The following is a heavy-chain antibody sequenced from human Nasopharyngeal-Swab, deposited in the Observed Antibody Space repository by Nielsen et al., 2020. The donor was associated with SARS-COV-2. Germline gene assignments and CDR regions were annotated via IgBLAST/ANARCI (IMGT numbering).Heavy chain of an antibody. J-gene: IGHJ4*02. Sequence: ASVKVSCKASGYTFTGYYMHWVRQAPGQGLEWMGRINPNSGGTNYAQKFQGRVTMTRDTSTSTVYMELSSLRSEDTAVYYCARGSRLSTVTTGDYFDYWGQGTLVTVSS. V-gene: IGHV1-2*06. CDR2: INPNSGGT. CDR1: GYTFTGYY. CDR3: ARGSRLSTVTTGDYFDY. D-gene: IGHD4-17*01.